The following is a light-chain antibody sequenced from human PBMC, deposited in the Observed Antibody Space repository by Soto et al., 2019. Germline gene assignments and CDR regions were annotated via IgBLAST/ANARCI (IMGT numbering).Light chain of an antibody. CDR2: DAS. V-gene: IGKV3-15*01. J-gene: IGKJ4*01. CDR1: QSIRTN. CDR3: QQYNDWPPLT. Sequence: EIMMTQSPATVSVSPGERATLSCRASQSIRTNVAWYQQKPGQALRLLIYDASTRATGLSSRFSGSGSGTEFTLTISSRQSEDVAIDYCQQYNDWPPLTFGGGTRLEI.